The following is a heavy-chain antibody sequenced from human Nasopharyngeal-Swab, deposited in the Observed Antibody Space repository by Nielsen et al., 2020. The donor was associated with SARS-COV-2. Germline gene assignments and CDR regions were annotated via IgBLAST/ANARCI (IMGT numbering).Heavy chain of an antibody. CDR2: IIPIFGTA. Sequence: SVKVSCKASGGTFSSYAISWVRQAPGQGLEWMGGIIPIFGTANYAQKFQGRVTITADESTSTAYMELSSLRPEDTAVYYCASFPYDSSGSYYYYGMDVWGQGTTVTVSS. V-gene: IGHV1-69*13. D-gene: IGHD3-22*01. CDR1: GGTFSSYA. CDR3: ASFPYDSSGSYYYYGMDV. J-gene: IGHJ6*02.